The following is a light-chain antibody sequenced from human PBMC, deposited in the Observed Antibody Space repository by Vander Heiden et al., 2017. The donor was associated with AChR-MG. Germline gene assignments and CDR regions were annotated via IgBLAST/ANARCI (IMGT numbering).Light chain of an antibody. V-gene: IGKV3-15*01. CDR1: QTVSSK. CDR2: GAS. CDR3: QQYNNWPPLT. Sequence: EIVMTQFPATLSVSPGERATLSCRASQTVSSKLAWYQQKPGQAPRLLIYGASARVTGIPARFSGSGSGTEFTLTISSLQPEDFAVYYCQQYNNWPPLTFGGGTKVEIK. J-gene: IGKJ4*01.